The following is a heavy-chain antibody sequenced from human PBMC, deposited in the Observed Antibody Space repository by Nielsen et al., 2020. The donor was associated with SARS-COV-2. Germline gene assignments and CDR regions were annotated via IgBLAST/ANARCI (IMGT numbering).Heavy chain of an antibody. V-gene: IGHV3-33*01. CDR2: IWFDGSDK. J-gene: IGHJ6*04. D-gene: IGHD2/OR15-2a*01. CDR3: VRVPLGGAFYHMDV. Sequence: GGSLRLSCAVSGFSFSTYGMHWVRQAPGKGLEWVAVIWFDGSDKYYADSVKGRFTISRDNSKNMLYLLMNSLRAEDTATYYCVRVPLGGAFYHMDVWGKGTTVTVSS. CDR1: GFSFSTYG.